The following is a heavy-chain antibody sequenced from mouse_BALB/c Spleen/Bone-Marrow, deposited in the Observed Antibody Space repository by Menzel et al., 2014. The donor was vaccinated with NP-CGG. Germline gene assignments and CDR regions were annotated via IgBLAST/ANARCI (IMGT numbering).Heavy chain of an antibody. CDR2: IWAGGST. CDR1: GFSLXSYG. J-gene: IGHJ3*01. V-gene: IGHV2-9*02. CDR3: ASPIYYDYPLFAY. D-gene: IGHD2-4*01. Sequence: QVQLQQSGPGLVAPSQSLSITCTVSGFSLXSYGVHWVRQPPGKGLEWLGVIWAGGSTNYNSALMSRLSISKDNSKSQVFLKMNSLQTDDTAMYYCASPIYYDYPLFAYWGQGTLVTVSA.